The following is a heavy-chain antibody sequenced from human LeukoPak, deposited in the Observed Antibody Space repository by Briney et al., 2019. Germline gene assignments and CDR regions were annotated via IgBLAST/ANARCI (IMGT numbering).Heavy chain of an antibody. Sequence: SQTLSLTCTVSGGSISSGSYYWSWIRQPAGKGLEWIGRIYTSGSTNYNPSLKSRVTISVDTSKNQFSLKLSSVTAADTAVYYCARGGYSYGESFDYWGQGTLVTVSS. V-gene: IGHV4-61*02. CDR3: ARGGYSYGESFDY. CDR1: GGSISSGSYY. D-gene: IGHD5-18*01. J-gene: IGHJ4*02. CDR2: IYTSGST.